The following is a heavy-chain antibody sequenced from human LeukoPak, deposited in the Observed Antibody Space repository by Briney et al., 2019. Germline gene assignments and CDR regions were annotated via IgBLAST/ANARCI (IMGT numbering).Heavy chain of an antibody. Sequence: GGSLRLSCAASGFTFSGSAMHWVRQASGKGLEWVGRIRTKTNNYATEYVPSVQGRFTISRDDSKNTAYLQMNSLKTDDTAVYYCTIHGDFRDYWGQGTLVTVSS. J-gene: IGHJ4*02. CDR2: IRTKTNNYAT. CDR1: GFTFSGSA. D-gene: IGHD4-17*01. CDR3: TIHGDFRDY. V-gene: IGHV3-73*01.